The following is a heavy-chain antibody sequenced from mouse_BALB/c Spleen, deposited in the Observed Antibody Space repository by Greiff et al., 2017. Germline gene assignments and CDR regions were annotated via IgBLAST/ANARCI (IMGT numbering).Heavy chain of an antibody. V-gene: IGHV5-6-4*01. CDR3: TREGVDYAMDY. CDR2: ISSGGSYT. Sequence: EVQRVESGGGLVKPGGSLKLSCAASGFTFSSYTMSWVRQTPEKRLEWVATISSGGSYTYYPDSVKGRFTISRDNAKNTLYLQMSSLKSEDTAMYYCTREGVDYAMDYWGQGTSVTVSS. CDR1: GFTFSSYT. J-gene: IGHJ4*01.